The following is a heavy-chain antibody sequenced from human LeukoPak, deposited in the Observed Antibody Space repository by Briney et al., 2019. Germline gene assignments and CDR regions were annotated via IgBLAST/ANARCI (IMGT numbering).Heavy chain of an antibody. Sequence: PSETLSLTCTVSGGSISSGGYYWSWIRQHPGKGLEWIGYIYHSGSTYYNPSLKSRVTISVDRSKNQFSLKLSSVTAADTAVYYCARGVLPLRDINCSGGSCYSGRWFDPWGQGTLVTVSS. CDR2: IYHSGST. D-gene: IGHD2-15*01. CDR3: ARGVLPLRDINCSGGSCYSGRWFDP. J-gene: IGHJ5*02. CDR1: GGSISSGGYY. V-gene: IGHV4-30-2*01.